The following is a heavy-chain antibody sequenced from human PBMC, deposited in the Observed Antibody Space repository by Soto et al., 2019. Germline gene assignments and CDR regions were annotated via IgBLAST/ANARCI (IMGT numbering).Heavy chain of an antibody. CDR1: GFTFSGSA. V-gene: IGHV3-73*02. D-gene: IGHD2-21*02. CDR2: IRSKANSYAT. Sequence: EVQLVESGGGLVQPGGSLKLSCAASGFTFSGSAMHWVRQASGKGLEWVGRIRSKANSYATAYAASVKGRFTISRDDSKNTAYLQMNSLKTEDTAVYYCTRQFWYCGGDCYPLGMDVWGQGTTVTVSS. J-gene: IGHJ6*02. CDR3: TRQFWYCGGDCYPLGMDV.